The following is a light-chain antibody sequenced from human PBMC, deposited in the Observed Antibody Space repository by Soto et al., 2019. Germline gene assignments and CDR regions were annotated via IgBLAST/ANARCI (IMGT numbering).Light chain of an antibody. V-gene: IGKV1-5*03. CDR3: QQYNSSPLT. J-gene: IGKJ4*01. CDR2: KAS. CDR1: QSISTW. Sequence: DIQMTQSPSTLSASVGDRVTITCRASQSISTWLAWFQQKPGKAPNLLLYKASSLESGVPSRFSSSGSGTEFPLTISTLQPDDFAAYYCQQYNSSPLTFGGGTKVEIK.